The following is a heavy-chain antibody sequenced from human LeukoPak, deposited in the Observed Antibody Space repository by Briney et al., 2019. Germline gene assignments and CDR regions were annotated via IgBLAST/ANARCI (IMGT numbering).Heavy chain of an antibody. CDR3: ARDLRYSSGWFHWFDP. D-gene: IGHD6-19*01. V-gene: IGHV4-59*01. Sequence: KPPETLSLTCTVSGGSISSYYWSWIRQPPGKGLEWIGYIYYSGSTNYNPSLKSRVTISVDTSKNQFSLKLSSVTAADTAVYYCARDLRYSSGWFHWFDPWGQGTLVTVSS. CDR2: IYYSGST. J-gene: IGHJ5*02. CDR1: GGSISSYY.